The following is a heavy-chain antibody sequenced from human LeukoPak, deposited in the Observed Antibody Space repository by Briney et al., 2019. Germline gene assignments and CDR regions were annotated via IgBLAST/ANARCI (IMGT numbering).Heavy chain of an antibody. Sequence: GGSLRLSCAASGFNFNFYTFNWVRQAPGKGLEWVSAISGSGGSTYYADSVKGWFTISRDNSKNTLYLQMNSLRAEDTAVYYCAKGKPNSYYYYGMDVWGQGTTVTVSS. CDR2: ISGSGGST. V-gene: IGHV3-23*01. CDR1: GFNFNFYT. J-gene: IGHJ6*02. CDR3: AKGKPNSYYYYGMDV. D-gene: IGHD1-14*01.